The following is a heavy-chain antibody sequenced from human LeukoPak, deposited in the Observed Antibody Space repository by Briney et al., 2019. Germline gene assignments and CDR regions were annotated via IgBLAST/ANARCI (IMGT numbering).Heavy chain of an antibody. CDR1: GYSFTSYW. CDR3: ARHRAPYCSGGSCYFSDY. D-gene: IGHD2-15*01. Sequence: GESLKISCKGSGYSFTSYWIGWVRQMPGKGLEWIGIIYPGDSDTRYSPSFQGQVTISADKSISTAYLQWGSLKASDTAMYYCARHRAPYCSGGSCYFSDYWGQGTLVTVSS. CDR2: IYPGDSDT. J-gene: IGHJ4*02. V-gene: IGHV5-51*01.